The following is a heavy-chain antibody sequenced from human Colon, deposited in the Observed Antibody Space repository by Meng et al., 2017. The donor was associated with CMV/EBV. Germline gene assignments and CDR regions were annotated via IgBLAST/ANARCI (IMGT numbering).Heavy chain of an antibody. D-gene: IGHD3/OR15-3a*01. V-gene: IGHV3-15*01. Sequence: GGSLRLSCAATGLTVDDAWMSWVRQAPGKGLEWVARIKRRGDGGTRDYAAPVKDRFSISRDDSRNVVHLQMNSLKTEDTAVYYCTRENDFWTGNLDYYYGMDVWGQGTTVTVSS. CDR1: GLTVDDAW. CDR3: TRENDFWTGNLDYYYGMDV. CDR2: IKRRGDGGTR. J-gene: IGHJ6*02.